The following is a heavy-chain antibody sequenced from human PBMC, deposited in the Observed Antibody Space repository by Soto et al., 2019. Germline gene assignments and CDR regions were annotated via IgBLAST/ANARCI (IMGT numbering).Heavy chain of an antibody. V-gene: IGHV4-59*11. CDR1: GGSISGHY. J-gene: IGHJ4*02. CDR3: ARGYGRNFDY. Sequence: SETLSLTCTVSGGSISGHYWSWIRQPPGKGLEWVGYIYSSGSTYVRPSLKSRVSMSVDPSKNQVSLRLTSVTAADTAVYFCARGYGRNFDYWGQGTLVTVS. D-gene: IGHD5-18*01. CDR2: IYSSGST.